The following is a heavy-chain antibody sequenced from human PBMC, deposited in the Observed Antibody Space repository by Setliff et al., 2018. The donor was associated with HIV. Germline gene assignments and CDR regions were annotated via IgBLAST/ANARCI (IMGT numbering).Heavy chain of an antibody. CDR3: ACIAVAGTGYYYYGMDV. D-gene: IGHD6-19*01. V-gene: IGHV4-38-2*02. Sequence: SETLSLTCTVSGYSISSGCYWGWIRQPPGKGLEWIGSIYHSGSTYYNPSLKSRVAISVDTSKNQFSLKLSSVTAADTAVYYCACIAVAGTGYYYYGMDVWGQGTTVTV. CDR2: IYHSGST. J-gene: IGHJ6*02. CDR1: GYSISSGCY.